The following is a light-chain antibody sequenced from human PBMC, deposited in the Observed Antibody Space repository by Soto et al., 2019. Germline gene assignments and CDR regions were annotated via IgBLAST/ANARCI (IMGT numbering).Light chain of an antibody. CDR2: DSN. CDR3: ATWDNNLGAGV. Sequence: QSILTQPPSVTAAPGQKVTISCSGSGSNIENNYVSWFQQIPGKAPKLLIFDSNRRPSGIPDRFSGSKSGTSATLGITGLQTGDEADYYCATWDNNLGAGVFGGGTQLTVL. J-gene: IGLJ2*01. V-gene: IGLV1-51*01. CDR1: GSNIENNY.